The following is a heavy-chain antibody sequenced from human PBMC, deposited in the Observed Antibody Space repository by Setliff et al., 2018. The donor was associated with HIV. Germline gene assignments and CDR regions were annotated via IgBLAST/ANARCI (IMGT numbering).Heavy chain of an antibody. CDR3: ARNIDMHYDFWSAYDY. D-gene: IGHD3-3*01. CDR2: INVNNDAT. Sequence: ASVKVSCKASGYTFTSHYIHWVRQAPGQGLEWMGWINVNNDATNYAQKFQGRVSMTRDTSISIAYMELRSLTSDDTAVYYCARNIDMHYDFWSAYDYWGQGALVTVSS. CDR1: GYTFTSHY. J-gene: IGHJ4*02. V-gene: IGHV1-2*02.